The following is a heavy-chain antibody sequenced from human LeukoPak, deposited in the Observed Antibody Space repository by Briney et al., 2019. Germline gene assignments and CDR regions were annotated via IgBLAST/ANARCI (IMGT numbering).Heavy chain of an antibody. CDR2: ISSSSSYI. J-gene: IGHJ4*02. CDR3: ARLVGDRGSYYRGY. V-gene: IGHV3-21*01. D-gene: IGHD1-26*01. CDR1: GFTFGSYS. Sequence: GSLRLSCAASGFTFGSYSMNWVRPAPGKGLEWVSSISSSSSYIYYADSVKGRFTISRDNAKNSLYLQMNSLRAEDTAVYYCARLVGDRGSYYRGYWGQGTLVTVSS.